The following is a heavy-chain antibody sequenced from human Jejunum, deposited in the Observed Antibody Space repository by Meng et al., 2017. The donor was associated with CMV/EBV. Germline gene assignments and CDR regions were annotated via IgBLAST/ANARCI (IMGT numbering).Heavy chain of an antibody. J-gene: IGHJ4*02. CDR1: GFSFGAYA. CDR2: ISGSGHLT. V-gene: IGHV3-23*01. D-gene: IGHD2-21*01. Sequence: SGFSFGAYAMSWVRQAPGKGLEWVAAISGSGHLTHYAASVKGRFIISKDKSKNTLYLQMNTVTAEDMAIYYCAKERIELWYFDYWGQGTLVTVSS. CDR3: AKERIELWYFDY.